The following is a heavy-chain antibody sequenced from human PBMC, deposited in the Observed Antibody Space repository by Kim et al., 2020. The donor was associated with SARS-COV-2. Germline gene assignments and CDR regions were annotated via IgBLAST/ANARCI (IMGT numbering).Heavy chain of an antibody. V-gene: IGHV4-34*01. CDR3: ARGRGWLRSTFDY. D-gene: IGHD5-12*01. J-gene: IGHJ4*02. Sequence: NPSLKSRVTISVDTSKNQFSLKLSSVTAADTAVYYCARGRGWLRSTFDYWGQGTLVTVSS.